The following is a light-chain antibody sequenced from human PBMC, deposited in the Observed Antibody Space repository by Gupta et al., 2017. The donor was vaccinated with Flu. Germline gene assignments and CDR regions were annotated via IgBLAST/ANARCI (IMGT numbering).Light chain of an antibody. J-gene: IGKJ1*01. CDR2: DTS. CDR1: QYISSY. Sequence: EIVLTQSPATLSLSPGERATLSCRASQYISSYLAWYQQKPGQAPRLLIYDTSNRATGIPARFSGSGSGTDFTLTISSLEPEDFAVYYCQQRSNWPPRTFGQGTKVELK. V-gene: IGKV3-11*01. CDR3: QQRSNWPPRT.